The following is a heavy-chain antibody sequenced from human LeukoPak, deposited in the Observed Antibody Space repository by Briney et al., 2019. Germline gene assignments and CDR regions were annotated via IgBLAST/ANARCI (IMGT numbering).Heavy chain of an antibody. D-gene: IGHD4-23*01. CDR1: GFTFSSYA. V-gene: IGHV3-23*01. J-gene: IGHJ4*02. CDR2: ISGSGVST. Sequence: GASLRLSCAASGFTFSSYAMSWVRQAPGKGLEWVSGISGSGVSTYYADSVKGQFTISRDNSKNTVYLQMNSLRAEDTAIYFCAQGGLGGTAVVTMDSWGQGTLVTVSS. CDR3: AQGGLGGTAVVTMDS.